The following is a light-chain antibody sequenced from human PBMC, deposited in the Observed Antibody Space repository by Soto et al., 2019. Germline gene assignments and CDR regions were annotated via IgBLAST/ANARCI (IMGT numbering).Light chain of an antibody. Sequence: QSALTQPASVSGSPGQSITLSCTGTSSDVGAYNYVSWYQQHPGKAPKLMIYDVSNRPSGVSNRFSGSKSGNTASLTISGLQGEDEADYYCSSYTSSSKRIFGGGTQLTVL. V-gene: IGLV2-14*01. CDR2: DVS. CDR1: SSDVGAYNY. J-gene: IGLJ2*01. CDR3: SSYTSSSKRI.